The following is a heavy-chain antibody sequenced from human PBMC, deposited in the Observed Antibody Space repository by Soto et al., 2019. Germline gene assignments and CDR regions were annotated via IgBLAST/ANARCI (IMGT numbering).Heavy chain of an antibody. CDR1: GGSITTGHC. J-gene: IGHJ6*02. CDR3: ARGFSFSDNSDNDRIYFYYGLNV. V-gene: IGHV4-4*01. Sequence: PAETLSLTCDVSGGSITTGHCLTLFRHSPGKVLEWIGEIYQSGITNYNPSLNSRLSISMDQSKNQFSLKLTSVTAADTALYFCARGFSFSDNSDNDRIYFYYGLNVWGQGTTVTVSS. D-gene: IGHD2-15*01. CDR2: IYQSGIT.